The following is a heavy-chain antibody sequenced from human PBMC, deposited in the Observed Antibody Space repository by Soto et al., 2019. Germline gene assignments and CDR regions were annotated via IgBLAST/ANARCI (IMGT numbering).Heavy chain of an antibody. CDR2: VYSSGGT. Sequence: SETLSLTCTVSGGSMSSYYWTWIRQPAGKGLEWIGRVYSSGGTHYNPSLKSRVAISIDTSKNQFSLRLLSVTDADTAVYFCARGQRFSDWFDPWGQGTLVTVSS. V-gene: IGHV4-4*07. J-gene: IGHJ5*02. CDR1: GGSMSSYY. D-gene: IGHD3-3*01. CDR3: ARGQRFSDWFDP.